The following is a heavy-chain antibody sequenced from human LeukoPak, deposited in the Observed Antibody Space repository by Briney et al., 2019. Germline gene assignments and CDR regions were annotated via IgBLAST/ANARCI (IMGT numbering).Heavy chain of an antibody. CDR3: ARDRSRYCSGGSCPTGDY. CDR1: GFTFSSYS. D-gene: IGHD2-15*01. J-gene: IGHJ4*02. Sequence: GSLRLSCAASGFTFSSYSMNWVRQAPGKGLEWVSSISSSSSYIYYADSVKGRFTISRDNAKNSLYLQMNSLRAEDTAVYYCARDRSRYCSGGSCPTGDYWGQGTLVTVSS. CDR2: ISSSSSYI. V-gene: IGHV3-21*01.